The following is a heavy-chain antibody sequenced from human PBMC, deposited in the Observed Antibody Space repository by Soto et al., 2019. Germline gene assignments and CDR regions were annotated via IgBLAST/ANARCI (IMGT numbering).Heavy chain of an antibody. Sequence: QVQLQQWGAGLLKPSETLSLTCAVYGGSFSGYDWTWIRQPPGTGLEWIGEINHSGSTNYNPSLKSRVTISVDTSKNQFSLKLTSVTAADTAVYYCARDKITGLFDYWGQGTPVTSSS. CDR1: GGSFSGYD. CDR2: INHSGST. V-gene: IGHV4-34*01. CDR3: ARDKITGLFDY. J-gene: IGHJ4*02. D-gene: IGHD2-8*02.